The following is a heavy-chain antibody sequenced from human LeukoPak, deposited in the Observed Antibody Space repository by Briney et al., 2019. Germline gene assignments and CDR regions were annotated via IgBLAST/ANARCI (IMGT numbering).Heavy chain of an antibody. Sequence: SETLSLTCTVSGGSISSSSYYWGWIRQPPGKGLEWIGSIYYSGSTYYNPSLKSRVTISVDTSKNQFSLKLSSVTAADTAVYYCAREYCGGGCYSPLYFDYWGQGTLVTVSS. J-gene: IGHJ4*02. V-gene: IGHV4-39*02. CDR3: AREYCGGGCYSPLYFDY. CDR2: IYYSGST. CDR1: GGSISSSSYY. D-gene: IGHD2-21*02.